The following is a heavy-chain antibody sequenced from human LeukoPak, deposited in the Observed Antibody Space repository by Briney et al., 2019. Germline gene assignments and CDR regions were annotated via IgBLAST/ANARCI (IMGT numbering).Heavy chain of an antibody. CDR2: ISGSGGST. Sequence: GGSLRLSCAASGFTFSSYAMSWVRQAPGKGLEWVSAISGSGGSTYYADSVKGRFTISRDNSKNTLYLQMNSRRAEDTAVYYCGKDPTVTTIVGSYWGQGTLVTVSS. CDR1: GFTFSSYA. D-gene: IGHD4-17*01. J-gene: IGHJ4*02. CDR3: GKDPTVTTIVGSY. V-gene: IGHV3-23*01.